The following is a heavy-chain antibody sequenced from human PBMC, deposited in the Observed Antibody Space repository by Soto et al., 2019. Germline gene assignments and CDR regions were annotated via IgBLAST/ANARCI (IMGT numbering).Heavy chain of an antibody. CDR2: ISSRGDRT. Sequence: GSLRLSCAGSGFTFSRYAMNWVRQAPGKGLEWVSIISSRGDRTSYAESVKGRFTISRDDSKNTLFLHMNSLGAEDTAVYYCAKETGYSYGFQPNALDVWGQGTTVTVSS. J-gene: IGHJ6*02. CDR1: GFTFSRYA. D-gene: IGHD5-18*01. V-gene: IGHV3-23*01. CDR3: AKETGYSYGFQPNALDV.